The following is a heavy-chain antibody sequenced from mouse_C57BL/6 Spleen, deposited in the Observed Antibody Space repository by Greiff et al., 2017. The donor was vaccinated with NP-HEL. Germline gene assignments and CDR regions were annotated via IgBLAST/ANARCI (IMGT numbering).Heavy chain of an antibody. V-gene: IGHV14-3*01. J-gene: IGHJ1*03. CDR3: AFYSNYGYWYFDV. Sequence: VQLKQSVAELVRPGASVKLSCTASGFNIKNTYMHWVKQRPEQGLEWIGRIDPANGNTKYAPKFQGKATITADTSSNTAYLQLSSLTSEDTAIYYCAFYSNYGYWYFDVWGTGTTVTVSS. D-gene: IGHD2-5*01. CDR2: IDPANGNT. CDR1: GFNIKNTY.